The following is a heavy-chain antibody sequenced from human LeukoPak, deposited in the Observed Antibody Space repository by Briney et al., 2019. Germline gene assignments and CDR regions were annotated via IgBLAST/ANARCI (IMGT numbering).Heavy chain of an antibody. J-gene: IGHJ6*02. CDR1: GFTLRNNW. V-gene: IGHV3-11*01. Sequence: KSGGSLRLSCIASGFTLRNNWMSWIRQAPGKGLEWVSYISSSGTVIYYADSVKGRFTISRDNAKNSLYLQMNSLRAEDAAVYYCARGRYYYGSWYMDVWGQGTTVTVSS. D-gene: IGHD3-10*01. CDR3: ARGRYYYGSWYMDV. CDR2: ISSSGTVI.